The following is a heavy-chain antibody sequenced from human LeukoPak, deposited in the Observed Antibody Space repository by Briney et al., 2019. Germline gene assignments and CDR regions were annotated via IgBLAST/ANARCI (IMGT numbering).Heavy chain of an antibody. Sequence: GGSLRLSCAASGFTFSSYAMHWVRQAPGKGLEWVAVISYDGSNKYYADSVKGRFTISRDNSKNTLYLQMNSLRAEDTAVYYCARGIVVVPAAILRVNYYYGMDVWGQGTTVTVSS. D-gene: IGHD2-2*02. CDR2: ISYDGSNK. CDR3: ARGIVVVPAAILRVNYYYGMDV. J-gene: IGHJ6*02. V-gene: IGHV3-30*04. CDR1: GFTFSSYA.